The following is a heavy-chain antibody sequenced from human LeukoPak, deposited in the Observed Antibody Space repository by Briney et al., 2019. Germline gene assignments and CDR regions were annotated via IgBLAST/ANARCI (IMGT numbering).Heavy chain of an antibody. J-gene: IGHJ5*02. D-gene: IGHD6-13*01. V-gene: IGHV1-24*01. CDR2: FDPEDGET. Sequence: ASVKVSCKVSGYTLTELSMHWVRQAPGKGLEWMGGFDPEDGETIYAQKFQGRVTMTEDTSTDTAYMELSSLRSEDTAVYYCATKRGGSSRGGNWFDPWGQGTLVTVSS. CDR3: ATKRGGSSRGGNWFDP. CDR1: GYTLTELS.